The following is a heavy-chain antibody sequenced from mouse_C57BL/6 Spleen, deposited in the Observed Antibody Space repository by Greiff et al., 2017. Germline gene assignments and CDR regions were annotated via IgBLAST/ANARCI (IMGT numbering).Heavy chain of an antibody. CDR1: GYAFSSSW. J-gene: IGHJ2*01. CDR2: IYPGDGDT. CDR3: ARWGITTVVRDY. D-gene: IGHD1-1*01. V-gene: IGHV1-82*01. Sequence: VQLQESGPELVKPGASVKISCKASGYAFSSSWMNWVKQRPGKGLEWIGRIYPGDGDTNYNGKFKGKATLTADKSSSTAYMQLSSLTSEDSAVYFCARWGITTVVRDYWGQGTTLTVSS.